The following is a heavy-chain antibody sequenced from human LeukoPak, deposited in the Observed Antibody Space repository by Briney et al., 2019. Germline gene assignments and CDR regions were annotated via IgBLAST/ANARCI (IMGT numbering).Heavy chain of an antibody. CDR1: GYTFTSYY. CDR2: INPSGGST. CDR3: AREGTHVLRFINRWFDP. V-gene: IGHV1-46*01. J-gene: IGHJ5*02. D-gene: IGHD3-3*01. Sequence: ASVKVSCTASGYTFTSYYMHWVRQAPGRGLEWMGIINPSGGSTSYAQKFQGRVTMTRDTSTSTVYMELSSLRSEDTAVYYCAREGTHVLRFINRWFDPWGQGTLVTVSS.